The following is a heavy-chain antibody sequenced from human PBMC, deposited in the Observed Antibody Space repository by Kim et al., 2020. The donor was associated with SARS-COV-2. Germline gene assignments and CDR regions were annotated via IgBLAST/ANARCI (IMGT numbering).Heavy chain of an antibody. CDR3: AREGEGVPAFYYYYYMDV. V-gene: IGHV3-48*03. J-gene: IGHJ6*03. Sequence: GGSLRLSCAASGFTFSSYEMNWVRQAPGKGLEWVSYISSSGSTIYYADSVKGRFTISRDNAKNSLYLQMNSLRAEDTAVYYCAREGEGVPAFYYYYYMDVWGKGTTVTVSS. CDR2: ISSSGSTI. D-gene: IGHD2-2*01. CDR1: GFTFSSYE.